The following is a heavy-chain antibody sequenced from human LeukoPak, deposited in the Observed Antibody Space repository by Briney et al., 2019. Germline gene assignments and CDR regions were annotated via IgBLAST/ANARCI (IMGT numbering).Heavy chain of an antibody. CDR2: ISGSGGNT. V-gene: IGHV3-23*01. D-gene: IGHD2-15*01. Sequence: GGSLRLSCAASGFTFSSYAMSWVRQAPGEGLEWVSIISGSGGNTYYADSVKGRFTISRDNSKNTLYLQMNSLRAADTAVYYCARRLSGRVDSWGQGTLVTVSS. J-gene: IGHJ4*02. CDR3: ARRLSGRVDS. CDR1: GFTFSSYA.